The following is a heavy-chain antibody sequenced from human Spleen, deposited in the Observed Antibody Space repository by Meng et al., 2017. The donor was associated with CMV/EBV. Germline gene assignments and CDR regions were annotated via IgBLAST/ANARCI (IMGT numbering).Heavy chain of an antibody. V-gene: IGHV3-7*01. J-gene: IGHJ4*02. D-gene: IGHD5-18*01. CDR3: ARAGYSYGYVLHFDY. CDR1: GFTFSTYW. Sequence: LSLTCAASGFTFSTYWMTWVRQAPGKGLEWVANIKEDGGEKYYVDSVKGRFTISRDNAKSSLYLQMNSLRAEDTAVYYCARAGYSYGYVLHFDYWGQGTLVTVSS. CDR2: IKEDGGEK.